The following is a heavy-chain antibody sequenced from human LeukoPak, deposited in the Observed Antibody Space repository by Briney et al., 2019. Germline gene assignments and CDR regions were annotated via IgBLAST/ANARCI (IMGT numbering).Heavy chain of an antibody. V-gene: IGHV1-46*01. CDR1: GYTFTSYY. CDR3: ARDWFVAAAGHYYYYMDV. J-gene: IGHJ6*03. Sequence: ASVKVSCKASGYTFTSYYMHWVRQAPGQGLEWMGIINPSGGSTSYAQKFQGRVTMTRDTSTSTVYMELSSLRSEDTAVYYCARDWFVAAAGHYYYYMDVWGKGTTVTVSS. D-gene: IGHD6-13*01. CDR2: INPSGGST.